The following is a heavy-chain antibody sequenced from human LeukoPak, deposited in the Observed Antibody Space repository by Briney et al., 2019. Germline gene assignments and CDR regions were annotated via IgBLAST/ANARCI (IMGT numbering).Heavy chain of an antibody. J-gene: IGHJ6*02. D-gene: IGHD3-3*01. CDR3: ASGRSFWSGYYYGDYYYYYGMDV. V-gene: IGHV4-61*01. CDR1: GGSVSSGSYY. CDR2: IYYSGST. Sequence: SETLSLTCTVSGGSVSSGSYYWSWIRQPPGKGLEWIGYIYYSGSTNYNPSLKSRVTISVDTSKNQFSLKLSSVTAADTAVYHCASGRSFWSGYYYGDYYYYYGMDVWGQGTTVTVSS.